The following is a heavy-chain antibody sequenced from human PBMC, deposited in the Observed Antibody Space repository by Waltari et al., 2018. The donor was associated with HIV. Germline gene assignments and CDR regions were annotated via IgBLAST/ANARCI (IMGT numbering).Heavy chain of an antibody. CDR1: GFTFSTYW. D-gene: IGHD3-3*01. J-gene: IGHJ6*02. V-gene: IGHV3-7*01. Sequence: EVQLVESGGGLVQPGGSLRLSCAASGFTFSTYWMTWVRQAPGKGLKWLANIKQDGSEKYYADSVKGRFTVSRDNNKKSLYLQMSSLMAEDTAVYYCARDLKDYDFWSPVDVWGQGTTVTVSS. CDR3: ARDLKDYDFWSPVDV. CDR2: IKQDGSEK.